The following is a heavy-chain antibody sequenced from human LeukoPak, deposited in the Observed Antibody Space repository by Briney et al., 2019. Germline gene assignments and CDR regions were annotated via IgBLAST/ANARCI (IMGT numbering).Heavy chain of an antibody. Sequence: SVKVSCKASGGTFSSYAISWVPQAPRQGLEWMGRIIPIFGTANYAQKFQGRVTITTDESTSTAYMELSSLRSEDTAVYYCARGARSGGGIDYCGQGTLVTVSS. CDR2: IIPIFGTA. CDR1: GGTFSSYA. J-gene: IGHJ4*02. V-gene: IGHV1-69*05. CDR3: ARGARSGGGIDY. D-gene: IGHD3-16*01.